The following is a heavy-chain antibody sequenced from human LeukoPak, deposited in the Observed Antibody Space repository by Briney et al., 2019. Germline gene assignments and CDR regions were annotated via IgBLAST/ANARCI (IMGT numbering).Heavy chain of an antibody. V-gene: IGHV3-23*01. D-gene: IGHD3-22*01. CDR1: GFTFDDYA. CDR3: AKCPYSSGYYYPFDY. Sequence: PGGSLRLSCAASGFTFDDYAMHWVRQAPGKGLEWVSAISGSGGSTYYADSVKGRFTISRDNSRNTLYLQMNSLRAEDTAVYYCAKCPYSSGYYYPFDYWGQGTLVTVSS. CDR2: ISGSGGST. J-gene: IGHJ4*02.